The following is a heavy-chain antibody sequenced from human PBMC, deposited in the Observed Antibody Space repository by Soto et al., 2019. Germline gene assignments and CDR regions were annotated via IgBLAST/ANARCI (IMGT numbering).Heavy chain of an antibody. Sequence: SETLSLTCTVSGGSISSYYWSWIRQPPGKGLEWIGYIYYSGSTNYNPSLKSRVTISVDTYKNQFSLKLSSVTAADTAVYYCASGGGYYYYYYMDVWGKGTTVTVSS. CDR1: GGSISSYY. D-gene: IGHD3-10*01. J-gene: IGHJ6*03. V-gene: IGHV4-59*01. CDR3: ASGGGYYYYYYMDV. CDR2: IYYSGST.